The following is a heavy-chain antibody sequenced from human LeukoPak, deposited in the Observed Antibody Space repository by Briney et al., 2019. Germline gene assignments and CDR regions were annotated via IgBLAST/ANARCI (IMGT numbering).Heavy chain of an antibody. V-gene: IGHV3-64*01. CDR1: GFIFSSHG. J-gene: IGHJ4*02. D-gene: IGHD1-26*01. Sequence: GGSLRLSCAASGFIFSSHGMNWVRQAPGKGLEYVSSISYNGGSTYYANSVKGRFTISRDNSKNTLYLQMGSLRAEDMAVYYCARLAGGSYSDYWGQGTLVTVSS. CDR2: ISYNGGST. CDR3: ARLAGGSYSDY.